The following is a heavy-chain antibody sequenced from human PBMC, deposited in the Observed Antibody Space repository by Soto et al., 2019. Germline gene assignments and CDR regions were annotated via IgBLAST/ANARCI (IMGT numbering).Heavy chain of an antibody. J-gene: IGHJ4*02. CDR3: ARDRNWGTDY. Sequence: QVQLVESGGGVVQPGRSLRLSCAASGFTFSSYGMYWVRQAPGKGLEWVAVIWYDGSNKYYGDSVKGRFTISRDNSKNTRYLQMNSLRAEDTAVYYCARDRNWGTDYWGQGTLVTVSS. CDR1: GFTFSSYG. D-gene: IGHD7-27*01. V-gene: IGHV3-33*01. CDR2: IWYDGSNK.